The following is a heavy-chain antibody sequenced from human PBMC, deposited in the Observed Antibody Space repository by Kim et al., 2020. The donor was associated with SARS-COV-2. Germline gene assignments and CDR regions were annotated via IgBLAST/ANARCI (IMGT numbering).Heavy chain of an antibody. CDR3: ARGGGWLVDY. CDR2: IKQDGSDK. D-gene: IGHD6-19*01. Sequence: GGSLRLSCAASGVTFSNYWMTWVRQAPGKGLEWVANIKQDGSDKYYLDSVKSRFTISRDNAKSSLYLQMNSLRDEDTAVYYCARGGGWLVDYWGRGTMVIVSS. CDR1: GVTFSNYW. V-gene: IGHV3-7*01. J-gene: IGHJ4*02.